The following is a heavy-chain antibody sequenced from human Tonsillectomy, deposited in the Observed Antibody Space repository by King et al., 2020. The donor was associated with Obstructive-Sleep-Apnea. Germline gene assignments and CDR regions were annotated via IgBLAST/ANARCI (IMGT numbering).Heavy chain of an antibody. CDR1: GGSISSTNW. CDR3: ARVTWRPYYYGMDV. D-gene: IGHD5-24*01. Sequence: QLQESGPGLVKPSGTLSLTCAVSGGSISSTNWWSWVRQPPGKGLRWIGEIHHSGSTNYNPCLKSRVTISVDKSKNQFSLKLTSVTAADTAVYYCARVTWRPYYYGMDVWSQGTTVTVSS. J-gene: IGHJ6*02. CDR2: IHHSGST. V-gene: IGHV4-4*02.